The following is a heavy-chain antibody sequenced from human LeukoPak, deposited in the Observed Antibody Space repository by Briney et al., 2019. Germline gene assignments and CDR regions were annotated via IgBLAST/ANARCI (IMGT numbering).Heavy chain of an antibody. Sequence: PSETLSLTCSVSGGSSSSFHWSWIRQPPGKGLEWIGYIYFTGGTNYNPSLRSRVTISADTSKNQFSLTLGSVSATDTAVYYCVSPRGFSYGYFDYWGQGTLVTVSS. V-gene: IGHV4-4*08. D-gene: IGHD5-18*01. CDR3: VSPRGFSYGYFDY. J-gene: IGHJ4*02. CDR2: IYFTGGT. CDR1: GGSSSSFH.